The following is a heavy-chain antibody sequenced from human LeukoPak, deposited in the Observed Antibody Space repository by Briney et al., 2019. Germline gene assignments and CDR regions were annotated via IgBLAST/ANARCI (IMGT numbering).Heavy chain of an antibody. J-gene: IGHJ4*02. D-gene: IGHD3-10*01. V-gene: IGHV3-74*01. CDR2: INSDGSST. CDR1: GFTFSSYW. Sequence: PGGSLRLSCATSGFTFSSYWMNWVRQTPGKGLVWVSRINSDGSSTIYADSVQGRFTISRDNAKNTLYLQMNSLRAEDTAVYFCTRGTGSYYSLGYWGQGTLVTVSS. CDR3: TRGTGSYYSLGY.